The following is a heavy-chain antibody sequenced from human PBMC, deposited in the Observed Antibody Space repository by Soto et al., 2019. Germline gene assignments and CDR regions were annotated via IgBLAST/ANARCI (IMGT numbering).Heavy chain of an antibody. CDR1: GFTFSTYN. D-gene: IGHD1-1*01. CDR2: IRSNGSWA. Sequence: PGGSLRLSCVASGFTFSTYNMNWVRQAPGKGLECISHIRSNGSWALYADSVEGRLTISRDNAKNTVYLQMNSLRAEDTAVYYCARDYLKAGTTFYYYYGMDVWGQGTTVTVSS. CDR3: ARDYLKAGTTFYYYYGMDV. J-gene: IGHJ6*02. V-gene: IGHV3-21*05.